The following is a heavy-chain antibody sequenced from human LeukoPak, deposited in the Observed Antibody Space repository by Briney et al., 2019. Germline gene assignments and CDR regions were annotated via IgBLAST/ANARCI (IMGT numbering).Heavy chain of an antibody. J-gene: IGHJ5*02. CDR1: GGSISSSSYY. Sequence: SETLSLTCTVSGGSISSSSYYWGWIRQPPGKGLEWIGSIYYSGSTYYNPSLKSRVTISVDTSKNQSSLKLSSVTAADTAVYYCARVEWFGELLSARFNWFDPWGQGTLVTVSS. CDR2: IYYSGST. D-gene: IGHD3-10*01. CDR3: ARVEWFGELLSARFNWFDP. V-gene: IGHV4-39*07.